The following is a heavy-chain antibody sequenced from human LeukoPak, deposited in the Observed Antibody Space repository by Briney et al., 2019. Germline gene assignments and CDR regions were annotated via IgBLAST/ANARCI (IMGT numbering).Heavy chain of an antibody. CDR1: GGSISSYY. D-gene: IGHD1-26*01. J-gene: IGHJ4*02. CDR3: ARSLFDY. Sequence: SETLSLTCTVSGGSISSYYWSWIRQPPGKGLEWIGEINHSGSTNYNPSLKSRVTISVDTSKNQFSLKLSSVTAADTAVYYCARSLFDYWGQGTLVTVSS. CDR2: INHSGST. V-gene: IGHV4-34*01.